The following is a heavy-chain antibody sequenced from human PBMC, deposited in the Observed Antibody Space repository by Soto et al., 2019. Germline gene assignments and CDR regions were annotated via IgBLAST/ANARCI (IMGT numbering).Heavy chain of an antibody. V-gene: IGHV1-3*01. J-gene: IGHJ3*02. D-gene: IGHD6-19*01. CDR3: QTEVACTDAFDI. Sequence: ASVKVSCKASGYTFTSYAMHWVRQAPGQRLEWMGWINAGNGNTKYSQKFQGRVTITRDTSASTAYMELSSLRSEDTAVYYCQTEVACTDAFDIWGQGTMVTVSS. CDR2: INAGNGNT. CDR1: GYTFTSYA.